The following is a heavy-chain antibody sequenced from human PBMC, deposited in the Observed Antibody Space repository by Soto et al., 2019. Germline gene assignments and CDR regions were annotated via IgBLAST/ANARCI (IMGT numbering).Heavy chain of an antibody. CDR3: ASALTGDYVGFDY. Sequence: QVQLQESGPGLVKPSQTLSLTCSVSGASISRDDYYWSWIRQHPGKGLEWIAYIYSSGNSYYNPSLSSRVAISLDTSKIQFSLRLSSVTAADTGVFCCASALTGDYVGFDYWGQGTPATVSS. CDR1: GASISRDDYY. CDR2: IYSSGNS. D-gene: IGHD3-9*01. V-gene: IGHV4-31*03. J-gene: IGHJ4*02.